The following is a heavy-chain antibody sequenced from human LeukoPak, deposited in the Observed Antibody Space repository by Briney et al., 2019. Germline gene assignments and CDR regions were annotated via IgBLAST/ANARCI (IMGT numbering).Heavy chain of an antibody. V-gene: IGHV3-7*03. Sequence: GSLRLSCAASGFTFSSYWMSWVRQAPGKGLEWVANIKQDGSEKYYVDSVEGRFTISRDNAKNSLYLQMNSLRADDTAVYYCAAVRGVVYLDYWGQGTLVTVSS. D-gene: IGHD3-10*01. J-gene: IGHJ4*02. CDR3: AAVRGVVYLDY. CDR2: IKQDGSEK. CDR1: GFTFSSYW.